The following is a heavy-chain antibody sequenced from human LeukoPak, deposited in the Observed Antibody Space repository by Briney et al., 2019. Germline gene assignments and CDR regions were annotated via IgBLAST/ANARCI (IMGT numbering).Heavy chain of an antibody. V-gene: IGHV1-2*02. D-gene: IGHD6-19*01. Sequence: GASVKVSCKASGYTFTGYYMHWVRQAPGQGLEWMGWINPNSGGTNYAQKFQGRVTMTRDASISTAYMELSRPRSDDTAVYYCATMSSGWQNWFDPWGQGTLVTVSS. CDR3: ATMSSGWQNWFDP. J-gene: IGHJ5*02. CDR2: INPNSGGT. CDR1: GYTFTGYY.